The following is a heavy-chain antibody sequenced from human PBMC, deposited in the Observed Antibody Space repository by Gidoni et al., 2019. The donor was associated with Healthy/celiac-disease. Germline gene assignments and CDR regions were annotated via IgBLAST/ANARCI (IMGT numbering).Heavy chain of an antibody. J-gene: IGHJ4*02. V-gene: IGHV3-21*01. CDR2: ISSSSSYI. CDR3: ARPGEYSSSRSEYDY. D-gene: IGHD6-6*01. Sequence: EVQLVESGGGLVKPGGSLRLSCAASGFTFSSYSMNWVRQAPGKGLEWVSSISSSSSYIYYADSVKGRFTISRDNAKNSLYLQMNSLRAEDTAVYYCARPGEYSSSRSEYDYWGQGTLVTVSS. CDR1: GFTFSSYS.